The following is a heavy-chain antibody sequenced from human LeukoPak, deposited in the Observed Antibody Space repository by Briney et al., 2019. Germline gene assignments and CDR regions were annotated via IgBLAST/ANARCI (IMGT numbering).Heavy chain of an antibody. J-gene: IGHJ4*02. CDR3: ARDSFFGYSYGTFDY. D-gene: IGHD5-18*01. Sequence: PGGSLRLSCVASGFTFSSYSMNWVRQAPGKGLEWVSSISSSSSYIYYADSVKGRFTISRDNAKNSLYLQMNSLRAEDTAVYYCARDSFFGYSYGTFDYWGQGTLVTVSS. CDR2: ISSSSSYI. CDR1: GFTFSSYS. V-gene: IGHV3-21*01.